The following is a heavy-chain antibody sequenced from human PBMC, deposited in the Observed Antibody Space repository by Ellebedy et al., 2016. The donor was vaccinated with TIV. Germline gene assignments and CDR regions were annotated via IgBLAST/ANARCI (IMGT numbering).Heavy chain of an antibody. CDR3: VRGGGSFDY. CDR1: GFTFSSHW. CDR2: IKLDGSDK. J-gene: IGHJ4*02. D-gene: IGHD1-26*01. V-gene: IGHV3-7*03. Sequence: GESLKISXAASGFTFSSHWMSWVRQAPGKGLEWVANIKLDGSDKYYVDSVKGRFTISRDNAENELYLQMNSLRAEDTAVYYCVRGGGSFDYWGQGTLVTVSS.